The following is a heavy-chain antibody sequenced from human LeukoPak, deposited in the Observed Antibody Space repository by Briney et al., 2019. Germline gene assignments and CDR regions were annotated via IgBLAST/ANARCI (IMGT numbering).Heavy chain of an antibody. J-gene: IGHJ4*02. Sequence: GGSLRLSCVASGFTFSNYAMSWVRQAPGKGLEWIAALNGGGTFSQDSVRGRFTISRDNSKNTLYLQLNSLRGDDTAVYYCVKEVTGYGYFDYWGRGTLVTAAS. V-gene: IGHV3-23*01. CDR3: VKEVTGYGYFDY. D-gene: IGHD2-2*03. CDR2: LNGGGT. CDR1: GFTFSNYA.